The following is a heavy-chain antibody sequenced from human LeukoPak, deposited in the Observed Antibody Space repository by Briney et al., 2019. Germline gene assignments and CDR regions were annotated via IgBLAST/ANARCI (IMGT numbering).Heavy chain of an antibody. Sequence: GASVKVSCKASGYTFTGYYMHWVRQAPGQELEWMGWINPNSGGTNYAQKFQGRVTMTRDTSISTAYMELSRLRSDDTAMYYCARRNYDILTGYYNDYFDYWGQGTLVTVSS. V-gene: IGHV1-2*02. J-gene: IGHJ4*02. CDR1: GYTFTGYY. CDR3: ARRNYDILTGYYNDYFDY. D-gene: IGHD3-9*01. CDR2: INPNSGGT.